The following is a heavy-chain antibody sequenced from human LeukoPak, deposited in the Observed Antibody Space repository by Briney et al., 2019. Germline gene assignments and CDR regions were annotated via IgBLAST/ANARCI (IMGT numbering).Heavy chain of an antibody. D-gene: IGHD4-11*01. CDR2: IRSKASGGTT. Sequence: PGRSLRLSCTASGFTFGDYAMSWVRQAPGKGLEWVGFIRSKASGGTTEYTASVTGRFTISRDDSKSIAYLQMNSLITEDTAVYYCTRGYSIDYWGQGTQVTVSS. J-gene: IGHJ4*02. CDR1: GFTFGDYA. CDR3: TRGYSIDY. V-gene: IGHV3-49*04.